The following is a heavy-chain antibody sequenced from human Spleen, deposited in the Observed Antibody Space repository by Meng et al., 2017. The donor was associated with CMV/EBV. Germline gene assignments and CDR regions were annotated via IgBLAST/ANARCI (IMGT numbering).Heavy chain of an antibody. CDR3: TRAPASEELRLPDS. D-gene: IGHD3-10*01. J-gene: IGHJ4*02. V-gene: IGHV3-21*06. Sequence: SGFSFINYNMNWVRQAPGKGLEGIASISGQSTYIYYADSVKGRFTISKDNIDNFLFLQMSRLRADDTAVYYCTRAPASEELRLPDSWGQGTLVTVSS. CDR2: ISGQSTYI. CDR1: GFSFINYN.